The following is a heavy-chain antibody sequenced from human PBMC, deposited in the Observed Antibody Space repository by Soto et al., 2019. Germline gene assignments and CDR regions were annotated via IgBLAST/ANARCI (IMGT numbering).Heavy chain of an antibody. D-gene: IGHD3-10*01. CDR1: DDSTSSYK. J-gene: IGHJ6*02. V-gene: IGHV4-59*08. CDR2: IDSNGGT. Sequence: SETLSLTCTVSDDSTSSYKWSWIRQPPGRRLEWIGYIDSNGGTSYNPSLQSRVTISIDTSTKQFSLKLSSVTAADTAVYYCVRQGFGRLHGLVDVWCPATTVSVFS. CDR3: VRQGFGRLHGLVDV.